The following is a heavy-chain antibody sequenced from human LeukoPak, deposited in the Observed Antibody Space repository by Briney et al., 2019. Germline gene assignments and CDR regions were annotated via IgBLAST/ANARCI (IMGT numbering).Heavy chain of an antibody. V-gene: IGHV4-38-2*02. J-gene: IGHJ4*02. Sequence: SETLSLTCTVSGYSISSGYYWGWIRQPPGKGLEWIGSIYHSGSTCYNPSLKSRVTISVDTSKNQFSLKLSSVTAADTAVYYCARDLIVATEDDDYWGQGTLVTVSS. CDR1: GYSISSGYY. D-gene: IGHD5-12*01. CDR3: ARDLIVATEDDDY. CDR2: IYHSGST.